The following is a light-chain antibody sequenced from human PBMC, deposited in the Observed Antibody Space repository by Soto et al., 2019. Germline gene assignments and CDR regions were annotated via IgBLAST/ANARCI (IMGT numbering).Light chain of an antibody. Sequence: EVVLTQSPATLSVSPGERVTLSCRASQSVSTFLAWYQHKPGQAPRPLIYDTFKRATGVPDRFSGGGSGTDFTLTISSLDPEDFAVDYCQQRARWPMPFGQGTRLE. J-gene: IGKJ5*01. CDR3: QQRARWPMP. CDR1: QSVSTF. CDR2: DTF. V-gene: IGKV3-11*01.